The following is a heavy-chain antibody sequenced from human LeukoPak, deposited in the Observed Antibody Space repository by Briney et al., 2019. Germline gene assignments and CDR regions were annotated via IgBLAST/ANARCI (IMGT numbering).Heavy chain of an antibody. D-gene: IGHD1-26*01. V-gene: IGHV3-21*01. J-gene: IGHJ4*02. CDR3: ASGREGPNDY. Sequence: GGSLRLSCAASGFTFSSYSMNWVRQAPGNGLEWLSSISSSSSYIYYTDSVKGRFTISRDNAKTSLYLQMNSLRAEDTAVYYCASGREGPNDYWGQGTLVTVSS. CDR2: ISSSSSYI. CDR1: GFTFSSYS.